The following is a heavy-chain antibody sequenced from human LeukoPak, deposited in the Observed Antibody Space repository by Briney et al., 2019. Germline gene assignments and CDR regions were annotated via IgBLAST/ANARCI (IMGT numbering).Heavy chain of an antibody. V-gene: IGHV3-73*01. CDR3: TSLVVVTAIELYYYYMDV. CDR1: GFTFSGSA. Sequence: PGGSLRLSCAASGFTFSGSAMHWVRQASGKGLEWVGRIRSKANSYATAYAGSVKGNLTSSREDAKKKAYVQRNSLKTEDTAVYYCTSLVVVTAIELYYYYMDVWGKGTTVTVSS. D-gene: IGHD2-21*02. J-gene: IGHJ6*03. CDR2: IRSKANSYAT.